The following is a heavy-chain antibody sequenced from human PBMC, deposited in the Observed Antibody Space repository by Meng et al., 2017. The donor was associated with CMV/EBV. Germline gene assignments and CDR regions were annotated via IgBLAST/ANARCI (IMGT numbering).Heavy chain of an antibody. V-gene: IGHV3-23*05. CDR1: GFTFSSYA. Sequence: GGSLRLSCAASGFTFSSYAMSWVRQAPGKGLEWVSALYSSGSSTNYADSVKGRFTISRDKSKSTLYLQMNSLRAEDTAVYYCAKALAGTGPFQHWGQGTLVTVSS. CDR3: AKALAGTGPFQH. D-gene: IGHD6-19*01. CDR2: LYSSGSST. J-gene: IGHJ1*01.